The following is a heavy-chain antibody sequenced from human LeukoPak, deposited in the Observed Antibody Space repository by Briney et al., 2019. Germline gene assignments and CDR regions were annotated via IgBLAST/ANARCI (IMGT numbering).Heavy chain of an antibody. CDR1: GGSISSGGHY. Sequence: SETLSLTCTVSGGSISSGGHYWSWIRQRPGKGLEWIGYINYSGSTYYNPSLKSRVSISLDTSQNHFSLRLSSVTAADTAVYYCAGSYSSSWFDPWGQGTLVTVSS. J-gene: IGHJ5*02. CDR3: AGSYSSSWFDP. D-gene: IGHD6-6*01. V-gene: IGHV4-31*03. CDR2: INYSGST.